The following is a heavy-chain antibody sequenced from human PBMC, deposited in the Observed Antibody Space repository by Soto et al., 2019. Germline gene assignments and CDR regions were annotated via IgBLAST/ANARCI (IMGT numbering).Heavy chain of an antibody. CDR2: ISAYNGNT. V-gene: IGHV1-18*01. CDR3: AREEGLLNWFDP. CDR1: GYTFTTYG. D-gene: IGHD1-26*01. J-gene: IGHJ5*02. Sequence: GASVKVACKASGYTFTTYGISWVRQAPGQGLEWMGWISAYNGNTNYAQKLQGRVTMTTETSTRTAYMELRSLRSDDTAVYYCAREEGLLNWFDPWGQGTLVTVSS.